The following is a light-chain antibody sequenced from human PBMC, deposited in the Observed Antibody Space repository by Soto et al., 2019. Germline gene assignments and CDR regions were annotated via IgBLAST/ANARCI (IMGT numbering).Light chain of an antibody. CDR3: EAWDSSLSAGV. V-gene: IGLV1-51*02. Sequence: QSVLTQPPSVSAAPGQKVTISCSGSSSNIGNNYVSWYQQLPGTAPKLLIYEHTKRPSGISDRFSGSRSGTSATLGITGPQTGDEADYYCEAWDSSLSAGVFGGGTKLTVL. CDR1: SSNIGNNY. CDR2: EHT. J-gene: IGLJ2*01.